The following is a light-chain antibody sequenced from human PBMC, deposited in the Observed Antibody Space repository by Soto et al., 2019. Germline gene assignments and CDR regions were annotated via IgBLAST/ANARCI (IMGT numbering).Light chain of an antibody. Sequence: DIQMTQSPSTLSASVGDRVTITCRASQSISTWLAWYQQKPGKAPKLLMFGASSLERGVPSRFSGSGSGTEFTLTISSLQPNDFATYHCQQYRSYPWTFGQGTKV. CDR3: QQYRSYPWT. J-gene: IGKJ1*01. V-gene: IGKV1-5*01. CDR2: GAS. CDR1: QSISTW.